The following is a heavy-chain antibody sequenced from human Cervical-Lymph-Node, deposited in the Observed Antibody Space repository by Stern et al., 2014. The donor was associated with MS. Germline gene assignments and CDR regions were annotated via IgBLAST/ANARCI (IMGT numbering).Heavy chain of an antibody. CDR3: ARGLYSFEY. CDR2: IGNDGSSK. J-gene: IGHJ4*02. CDR1: GFTFSAHG. V-gene: IGHV3-33*01. Sequence: VQLVESGGGVVQPGSSLRLSCAASGFTFSAHGIHWVRQAPGNGLEMGADIGNDGSSKYYADSVKVRFTISRDNSKNTLYLQLNSLRAEDTAVFYCARGLYSFEYWGRGTLVTASS.